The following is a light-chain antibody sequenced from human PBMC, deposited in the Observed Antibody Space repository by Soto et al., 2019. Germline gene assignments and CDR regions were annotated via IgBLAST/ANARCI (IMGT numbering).Light chain of an antibody. Sequence: DIQMTQSPSSLSASVGDRVTITCRASQPISSSLNWYQQNPGKAPKLLIYAASSLQSGVPSRFSGSGSGTDFTLTISSLQPEDFATYYCQQSSNIPYTFGQGTKLEIK. J-gene: IGKJ2*01. CDR3: QQSSNIPYT. CDR2: AAS. CDR1: QPISSS. V-gene: IGKV1-39*01.